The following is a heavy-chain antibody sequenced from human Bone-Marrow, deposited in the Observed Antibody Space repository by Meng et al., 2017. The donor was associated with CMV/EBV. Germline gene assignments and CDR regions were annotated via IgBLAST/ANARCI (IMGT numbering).Heavy chain of an antibody. CDR1: GYTFTGYY. D-gene: IGHD6-13*01. J-gene: IGHJ4*02. V-gene: IGHV1-2*02. Sequence: ASVKVSCKASGYTFTGYYMHWVRQAPGQGLEWMGWINPNSGGTNYAQKFQGRVTMTRDTSISTAYMELSSLTYDDTAVYYCVREYISSWFDYWGQGSLVTVSS. CDR2: INPNSGGT. CDR3: VREYISSWFDY.